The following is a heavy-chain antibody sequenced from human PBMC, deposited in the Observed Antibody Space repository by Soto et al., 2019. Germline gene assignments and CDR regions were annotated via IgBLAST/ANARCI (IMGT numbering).Heavy chain of an antibody. CDR1: GGSISDDSY. V-gene: IGHV4-30-4*02. Sequence: SDTLSLTFTVSGGSISDDSYWSWIRQTPGKGLEWIWYIYHTGNTYYNPSLRSRVSISVDKSKSQFSLKLISVTAADTAVYFCARDEYQLLSSVSWFHXWGQGTLVTVSX. CDR2: IYHTGNT. CDR3: ARDEYQLLSSVSWFHX. D-gene: IGHD2-2*01. J-gene: IGHJ5*01.